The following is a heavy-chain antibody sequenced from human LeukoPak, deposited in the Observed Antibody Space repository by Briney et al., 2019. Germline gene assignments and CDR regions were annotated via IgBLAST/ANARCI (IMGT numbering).Heavy chain of an antibody. CDR1: GGSISSSSYY. J-gene: IGHJ4*02. D-gene: IGHD3-3*01. V-gene: IGHV4-39*01. CDR3: ARLDFWSGYYFDY. CDR2: IYYSGST. Sequence: SETLSLTCTVSGGSISSSSYYWGWIRQPPGKGLEWIGSIYYSGSTYYNPSLKSRVTISVDTSKNQFSLRLSSVTAADTAVYYCARLDFWSGYYFDYWGQGTLVTVSS.